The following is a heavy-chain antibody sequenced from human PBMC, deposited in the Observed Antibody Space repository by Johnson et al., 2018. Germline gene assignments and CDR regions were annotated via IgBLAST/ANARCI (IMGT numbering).Heavy chain of an antibody. J-gene: IGHJ1*01. CDR2: IIPLLGIA. D-gene: IGHD6-19*01. Sequence: QVQLVQSGAEVKKPGSSVKVSCKASGGTFSSYTISWVRQAPGQGLEWMGRIIPLLGIANYAQKFQGRVTITADKSTSTAYMELSSLRSEDTAVYYCARGHSSGWAEYFQHWGQGTLVTVSS. CDR3: ARGHSSGWAEYFQH. V-gene: IGHV1-69*02. CDR1: GGTFSSYT.